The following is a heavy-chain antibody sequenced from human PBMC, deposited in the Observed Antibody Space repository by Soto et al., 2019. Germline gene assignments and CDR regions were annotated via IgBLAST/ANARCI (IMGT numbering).Heavy chain of an antibody. Sequence: GESLKISCKASGYSFTSYWISWVRQMPGKGLEWMGRIDPSDSYIDYSPSFQGHVTISVDTSKNQFSLKLSSVTAADTAVYYCARVSHLYYYGSGSYSRWFDPWGQGTLVTVSS. CDR2: IDPSDSYI. CDR1: GYSFTSYW. CDR3: ARVSHLYYYGSGSYSRWFDP. D-gene: IGHD3-10*01. J-gene: IGHJ5*02. V-gene: IGHV5-10-1*01.